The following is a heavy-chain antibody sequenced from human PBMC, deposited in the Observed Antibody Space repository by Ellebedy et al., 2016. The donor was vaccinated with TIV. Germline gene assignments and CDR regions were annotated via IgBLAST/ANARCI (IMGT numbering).Heavy chain of an antibody. CDR2: ISGSGAAT. CDR3: AKDPALVYDTSYYYLDF. J-gene: IGHJ4*02. V-gene: IGHV3-23*01. D-gene: IGHD3-22*01. CDR1: GFTFGDYA. Sequence: GESLKISCTASGFTFGDYAMNWVRQAPGKGLEWVSSISGSGAATYYADSVKGRFAISRDNFKNTLYLQMESLRAEDTAVYYCAKDPALVYDTSYYYLDFWGQGTLVSVSS.